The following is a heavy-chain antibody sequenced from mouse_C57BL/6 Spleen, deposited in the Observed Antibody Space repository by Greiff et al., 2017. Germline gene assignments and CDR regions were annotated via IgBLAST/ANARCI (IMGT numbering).Heavy chain of an antibody. CDR2: IWGVGST. V-gene: IGHV2-6*01. D-gene: IGHD1-1*01. Sequence: QVQLQQSGPGLVAPSQSLSLTCTVSGFSLTSYGVDWVRQSPGKGLEWLGVIWGVGSTNYTSALKSRLSISKDNSKSQVFLKMNSLQADDTAMYYCASEGDYYCWFAYWGHGTLGTVSA. CDR1: GFSLTSYG. J-gene: IGHJ3*01. CDR3: ASEGDYYCWFAY.